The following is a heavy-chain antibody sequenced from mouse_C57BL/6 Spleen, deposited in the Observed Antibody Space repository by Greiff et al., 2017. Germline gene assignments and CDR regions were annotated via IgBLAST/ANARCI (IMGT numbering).Heavy chain of an antibody. D-gene: IGHD2-4*01. CDR1: GFSLTSYG. Sequence: VQLQQSGPGLVQPSQSLSITCTVSGFSLTSYGVHWVRQSPGKGLEWLGVIWSGGSTDYNAAFISRLSISKDNSKSQVFFKMNSLQADDTAIYYWARGEWDYDWYFDVWGTGTTVTVSS. CDR3: ARGEWDYDWYFDV. CDR2: IWSGGST. J-gene: IGHJ1*03. V-gene: IGHV2-2*01.